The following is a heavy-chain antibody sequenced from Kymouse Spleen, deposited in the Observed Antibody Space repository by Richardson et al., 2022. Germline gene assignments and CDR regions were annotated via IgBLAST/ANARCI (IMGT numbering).Heavy chain of an antibody. CDR3: ARAEYYYGSGSPFDY. D-gene: IGHD3-10*01. J-gene: IGHJ4*02. CDR2: INPNSGGT. V-gene: IGHV1-2*04. Sequence: QVQLVQSGAEVKKPGASVKVSCKASGYTFTGYYMHWVRQAPGQGLEWMGWINPNSGGTNYAQKFQGWVTMTRDTSISTAYMELSRLRSDDTAVYYCARAEYYYGSGSPFDYWGQGTLVTVSS. CDR1: GYTFTGYY.